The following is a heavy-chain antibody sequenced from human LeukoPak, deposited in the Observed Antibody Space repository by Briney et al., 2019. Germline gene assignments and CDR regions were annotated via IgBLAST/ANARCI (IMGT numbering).Heavy chain of an antibody. Sequence: PSETLSLTCAVYGGSFSSYYWSWIRQPPGKGLEWSGEINHSGSTDYNPSLKSRVTITVDTSKNQFSLKLSSVTAADTAVYYCAFSSAYQQHCGQGTLVTVSS. CDR2: INHSGST. CDR1: GGSFSSYY. D-gene: IGHD3-22*01. CDR3: AFSSAYQQH. J-gene: IGHJ1*01. V-gene: IGHV4-34*01.